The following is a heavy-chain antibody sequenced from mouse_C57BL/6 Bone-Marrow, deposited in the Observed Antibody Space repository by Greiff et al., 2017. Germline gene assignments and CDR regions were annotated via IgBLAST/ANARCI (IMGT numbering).Heavy chain of an antibody. CDR2: IYPGSGST. CDR3: ARGGWLPAWFAY. V-gene: IGHV1-55*01. Sequence: QVQLQQPGAELVMPGASVKLSCKASGYTFTSYWITWVKQRPGQGLEWIGDIYPGSGSTNYNEKFKGKATLTVDTSSSTAYMQLSSLTSEDSAVYYCARGGWLPAWFAYWGQGTLVTVSA. CDR1: GYTFTSYW. D-gene: IGHD2-3*01. J-gene: IGHJ3*01.